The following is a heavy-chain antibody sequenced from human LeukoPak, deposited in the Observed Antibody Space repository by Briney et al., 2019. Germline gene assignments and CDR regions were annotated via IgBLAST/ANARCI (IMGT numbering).Heavy chain of an antibody. CDR1: GFTFDDYG. J-gene: IGHJ4*02. Sequence: GGSLRLSCAASGFTFDDYGMSWVRQAPGKGLERVSGINWNGGSTGYADSVKGRSTISRDNAKNSLYLQMNSLRAEDTALYYCARGYGYCSGGSCSYFDYWGQGTLVTVSS. CDR3: ARGYGYCSGGSCSYFDY. CDR2: INWNGGST. V-gene: IGHV3-20*04. D-gene: IGHD2-15*01.